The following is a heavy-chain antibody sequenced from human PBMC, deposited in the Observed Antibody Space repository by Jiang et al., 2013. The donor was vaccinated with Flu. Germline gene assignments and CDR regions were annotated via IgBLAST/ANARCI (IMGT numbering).Heavy chain of an antibody. J-gene: IGHJ4*02. CDR1: GFSLSDPTMG. Sequence: KPTQTLTLTCTVSGFSLSDPTMGVGWIRQPPREGPGVACTHFSNDERSYTTSLGRRLTISKGTSKTQVVLTMTNMDRGDTGTYYCARMRYDCGGDCYWTFDYWGQGALVTVST. V-gene: IGHV2-26*01. CDR2: FSNDER. CDR3: ARMRYDCGGDCYWTFDY. D-gene: IGHD2-21*02.